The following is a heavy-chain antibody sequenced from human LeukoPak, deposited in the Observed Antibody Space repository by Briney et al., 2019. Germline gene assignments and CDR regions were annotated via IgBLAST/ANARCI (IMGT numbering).Heavy chain of an antibody. CDR2: ISAYNGNT. CDR1: GYTFTSYA. Sequence: ASVKVSCKASGYTFTSYAMHWVRQAPGQRLEWMGWISAYNGNTNYAQKLQGRVTMTTDTSTSTAYMEPRSLRSDDTAVYYCARGGGYCSSTSCPFDYWGQGTLVTVSS. D-gene: IGHD2-2*01. CDR3: ARGGGYCSSTSCPFDY. J-gene: IGHJ4*02. V-gene: IGHV1-18*01.